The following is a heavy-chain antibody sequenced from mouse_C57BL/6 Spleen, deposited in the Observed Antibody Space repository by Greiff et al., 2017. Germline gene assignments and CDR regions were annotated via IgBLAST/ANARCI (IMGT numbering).Heavy chain of an antibody. D-gene: IGHD3-2*02. V-gene: IGHV5-6*01. CDR2: ISSGGSYT. CDR1: GFTFSSYG. CDR3: ARRGDSSGYYYAMDY. J-gene: IGHJ4*01. Sequence: EVQRVESGGDLVKPGGSLKLSCAASGFTFSSYGMSWVRQTPDKRLEWVATISSGGSYTYYPDSVKGRFTISRDNAKNTLYLQMSSLKSEDTAMYYCARRGDSSGYYYAMDYWGQGTSVTVSS.